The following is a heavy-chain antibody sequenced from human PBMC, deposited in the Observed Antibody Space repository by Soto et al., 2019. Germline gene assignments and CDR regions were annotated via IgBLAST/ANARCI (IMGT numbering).Heavy chain of an antibody. CDR1: GFSISGSA. V-gene: IGHV3-73*01. J-gene: IGHJ2*01. CDR3: PSPRIAVAGVFWYFDL. D-gene: IGHD6-19*01. CDR2: IRSKANKYAT. Sequence: DVQLVESGGGLVQPGGSLKLSCAASGFSISGSAMHWVRQASGKGLEWMGRIRSKANKYATSYAASVEGRFTISRDDSKNTAFLEMNDLKTEVSAVYFCPSPRIAVAGVFWYFDLWGRGTLVTVSS.